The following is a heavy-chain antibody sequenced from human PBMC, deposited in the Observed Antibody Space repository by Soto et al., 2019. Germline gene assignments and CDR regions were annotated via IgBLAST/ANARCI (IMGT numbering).Heavy chain of an antibody. V-gene: IGHV1-69*01. Sequence: QVQLVQSGAEVKKPGSSVKVSCKASGGTFSSYAISWVRQAPGQGLEWMGGIIPIFGTANYAQKFQGRVTSTADESTSTAYMELSSLRSEDTAVYYCARGDIVATPIDYYYYGMDVWGQGTTVTVSS. CDR2: IIPIFGTA. CDR1: GGTFSSYA. D-gene: IGHD5-12*01. J-gene: IGHJ6*02. CDR3: ARGDIVATPIDYYYYGMDV.